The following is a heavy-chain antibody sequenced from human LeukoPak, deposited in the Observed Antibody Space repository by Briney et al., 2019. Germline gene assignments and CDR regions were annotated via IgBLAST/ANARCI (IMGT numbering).Heavy chain of an antibody. CDR3: ARDYGDYGFSYFDY. CDR2: IYYSGST. V-gene: IGHV4-39*07. CDR1: GGSISSSSYY. J-gene: IGHJ4*02. Sequence: TSETLSLTCTVSGGSISSSSYYWGWIRQPPGKGLEWIGSIYYSGSTYYNPSLKSRVTISVDTSKNQFSLKLSSVTAADTAVYYCARDYGDYGFSYFDYWGQGTLVTVSS. D-gene: IGHD4-17*01.